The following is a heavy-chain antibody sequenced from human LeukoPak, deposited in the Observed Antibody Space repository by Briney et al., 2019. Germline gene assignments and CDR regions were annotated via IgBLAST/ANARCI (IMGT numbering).Heavy chain of an antibody. CDR2: ISGSSSYI. CDR1: GFTFSSYS. Sequence: GGSLRLSCAASGFTFSSYSMNWVRQAPGKGLEWVSSISGSSSYIYYADSVKGRFTISRDNAKNSLYLQMNSLRAEDTAVYYCARDPRGYSGHGDDAFDIWGQGTMVIVSS. CDR3: ARDPRGYSGHGDDAFDI. J-gene: IGHJ3*02. V-gene: IGHV3-21*01. D-gene: IGHD5-12*01.